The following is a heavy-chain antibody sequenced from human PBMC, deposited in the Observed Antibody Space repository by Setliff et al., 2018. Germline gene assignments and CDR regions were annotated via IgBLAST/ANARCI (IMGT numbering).Heavy chain of an antibody. J-gene: IGHJ3*01. Sequence: GGSLRLSCAASGFSVSSNYMSWVRQAPGKGLEWVSVIYSGDSGGSTYYADSVKGRFTISRGNSMNTLYLQMHGLRAEDTAVYYCARYCSSGSCYYDAFDVWGQGTMVTVSS. D-gene: IGHD2-15*01. CDR3: ARYCSSGSCYYDAFDV. V-gene: IGHV3-53*01. CDR2: IYSGDSGGST. CDR1: GFSVSSNY.